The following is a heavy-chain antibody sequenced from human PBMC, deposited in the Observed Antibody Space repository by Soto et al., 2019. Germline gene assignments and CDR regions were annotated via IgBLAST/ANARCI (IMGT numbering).Heavy chain of an antibody. J-gene: IGHJ5*02. CDR2: ISYDGSNK. CDR1: GFTFSSYG. V-gene: IGHV3-30*18. CDR3: AKGTWXDP. Sequence: GGSLRLSCAASGFTFSSYGMHWVRQAPSKGLEWVAVISYDGSNKYYADSVKGRFTISRDNSKNTLYLQMNSLRAEDTAVYYCAKGTWXDPWGQGTLVTVSS.